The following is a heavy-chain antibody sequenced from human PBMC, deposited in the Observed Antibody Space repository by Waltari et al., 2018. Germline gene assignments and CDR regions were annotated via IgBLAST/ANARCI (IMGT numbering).Heavy chain of an antibody. CDR1: GASISSSNW. D-gene: IGHD3-10*01. V-gene: IGHV4-4*02. Sequence: QVQLQESGPGLVKPSGTLSLTCTVSGASISSSNWWSWVRQPPGKGLEWIGEIYHSGGTHYNPSLQSRVTISVDKSRNQFSLNLSSVTAADTAVYYCAKRRDGSGSYYGMDVWGQGTTVTVSS. CDR2: IYHSGGT. CDR3: AKRRDGSGSYYGMDV. J-gene: IGHJ6*02.